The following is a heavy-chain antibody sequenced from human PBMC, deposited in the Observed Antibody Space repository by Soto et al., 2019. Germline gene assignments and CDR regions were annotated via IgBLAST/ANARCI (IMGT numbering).Heavy chain of an antibody. Sequence: QVQLQESGPGLVKPSQTLSLNCSVSGGSINSGDYYWSWIRQHAGQGPEWIGYIYYSGTTYYNPSLKSRITISIDTSKNQFSLEMSSVTAADTAVYYCARVRGHAFDIRGQGTMVTVSS. D-gene: IGHD3-10*01. CDR1: GGSINSGDYY. J-gene: IGHJ3*02. V-gene: IGHV4-31*03. CDR2: IYYSGTT. CDR3: ARVRGHAFDI.